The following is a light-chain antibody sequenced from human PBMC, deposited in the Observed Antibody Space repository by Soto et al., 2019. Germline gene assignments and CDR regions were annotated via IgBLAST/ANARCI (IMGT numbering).Light chain of an antibody. CDR1: QGITTD. Sequence: DIQMTQSPSSLSASVGDRVTLTCRASQGITTDLGWYQQKPGKAPKSLIYAASILQSGVPSRFSGNGSGTEFTLTISSLQPEDFATYYCLQHNIYPRTFGQGTKVEIK. CDR2: AAS. CDR3: LQHNIYPRT. J-gene: IGKJ1*01. V-gene: IGKV1-17*01.